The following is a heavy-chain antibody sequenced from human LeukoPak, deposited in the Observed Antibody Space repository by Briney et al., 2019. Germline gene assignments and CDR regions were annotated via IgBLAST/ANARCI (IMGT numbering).Heavy chain of an antibody. CDR2: IQFDGSKI. CDR1: GFTFNTHG. D-gene: IGHD2-15*01. J-gene: IGHJ5*02. Sequence: GGSLRLSCVASGFTFNTHGMHWVRQAPGKGLEWVAFIQFDGSKIDYADSVKGRFTISRDNSENTLYLQMNSLRAEDTAVYYCARGGDRWFDPWGQGTLVTVSS. V-gene: IGHV3-30*02. CDR3: ARGGDRWFDP.